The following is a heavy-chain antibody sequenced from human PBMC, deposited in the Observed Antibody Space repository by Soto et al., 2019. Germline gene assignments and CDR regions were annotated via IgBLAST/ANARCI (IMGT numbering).Heavy chain of an antibody. J-gene: IGHJ5*02. Sequence: SETLSLTCNVSGASLSRYYWSWIRQPPGKGLEWIGRIYATGDTDYNPSLKRRISMSVDMSKKQFSLTLRSVTAADTAIYYCVRDGTKNLRDRFEPWGRGILVTVS. CDR3: VRDGTKNLRDRFEP. CDR1: GASLSRYY. CDR2: IYATGDT. D-gene: IGHD1-26*01. V-gene: IGHV4-4*07.